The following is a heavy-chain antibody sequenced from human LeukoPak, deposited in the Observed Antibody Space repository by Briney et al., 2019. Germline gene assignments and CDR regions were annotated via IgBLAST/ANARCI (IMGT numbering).Heavy chain of an antibody. CDR3: ARDLVAAAGTFDY. CDR2: ISSSSSYT. D-gene: IGHD6-13*01. Sequence: PGGSLRLSCAASGFTFSSYSMSWIRQAPGKGLEWVSYISSSSSYTNYADSVKGRFTISRDNAKNSLYLQMNSLRAEDTAVYYCARDLVAAAGTFDYWGQGTLVTVSS. V-gene: IGHV3-21*05. J-gene: IGHJ4*02. CDR1: GFTFSSYS.